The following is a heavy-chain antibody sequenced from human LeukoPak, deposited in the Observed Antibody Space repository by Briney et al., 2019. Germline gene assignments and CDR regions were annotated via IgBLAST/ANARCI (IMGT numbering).Heavy chain of an antibody. V-gene: IGHV3-53*01. J-gene: IGHJ4*02. CDR2: IYSGGST. Sequence: TGGSLRLSCAASGFTVSSNYMSWVRQAPGKGLEWVSVIYSGGSTYYADSVKGRFTISRDNSKNTLYLQMSSLRAEDTAVYYCASGIVGARALRYWGQGTLVTVSS. CDR1: GFTVSSNY. CDR3: ASGIVGARALRY. D-gene: IGHD1-26*01.